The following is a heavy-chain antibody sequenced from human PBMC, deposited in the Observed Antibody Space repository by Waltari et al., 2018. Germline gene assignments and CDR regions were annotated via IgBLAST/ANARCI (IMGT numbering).Heavy chain of an antibody. V-gene: IGHV4-38-2*02. CDR1: GYSISSGYY. D-gene: IGHD3-3*01. Sequence: QVQLQESGPGLVKPSETLSLTCTVSGYSISSGYYWGWIRQPPGKGLGWIGSIYHSGSTYYNPSLKSRVTISVDTSKNQFSLKLSSVTAADTAVYYCARARGIAAYDFWSGYTYYFDYWGQGTLVTVSS. CDR2: IYHSGST. CDR3: ARARGIAAYDFWSGYTYYFDY. J-gene: IGHJ4*02.